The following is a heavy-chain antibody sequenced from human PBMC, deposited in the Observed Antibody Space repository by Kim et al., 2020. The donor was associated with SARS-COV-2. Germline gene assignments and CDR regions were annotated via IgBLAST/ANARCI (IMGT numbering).Heavy chain of an antibody. Sequence: NKHYVDSVKGRFTISRENSKTTLYLQMNSLRAEDTAVYYCARDTIFGLDYWGQGTLVTVSS. V-gene: IGHV3-30*01. CDR3: ARDTIFGLDY. D-gene: IGHD3-3*01. J-gene: IGHJ4*02. CDR2: NK.